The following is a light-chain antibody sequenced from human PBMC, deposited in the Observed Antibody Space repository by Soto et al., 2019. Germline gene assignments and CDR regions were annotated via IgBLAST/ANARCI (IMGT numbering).Light chain of an antibody. J-gene: IGKJ1*01. CDR2: SAS. CDR1: QGINNY. V-gene: IGKV1-27*01. Sequence: DIQMTQSPSSLSASVGDSVTITCRASQGINNYLAWYQQKPGKVPVLLIYSASTLKSGVPSRFSGGGAGTDFTLTISSLQPEDFATYACQKYDRAPRTFGQGTKVDIK. CDR3: QKYDRAPRT.